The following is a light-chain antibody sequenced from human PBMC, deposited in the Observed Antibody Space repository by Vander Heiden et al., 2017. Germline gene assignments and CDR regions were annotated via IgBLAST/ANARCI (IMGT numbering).Light chain of an antibody. Sequence: DIQMTQSPSSLSASVGDRVTITCRASQSISSYLNWYQQKPGKAPKLLIYAASSLQSGVPSRFSGSGYGTDFTLTISSRQPEDFASYYCQQNDSNPPCTFGQGTKVEIK. V-gene: IGKV1-39*01. J-gene: IGKJ2*02. CDR3: QQNDSNPPCT. CDR1: QSISSY. CDR2: AAS.